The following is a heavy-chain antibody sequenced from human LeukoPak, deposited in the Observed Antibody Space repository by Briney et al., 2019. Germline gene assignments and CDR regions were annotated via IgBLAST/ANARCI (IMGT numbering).Heavy chain of an antibody. CDR3: ARQRIAPAWFDP. V-gene: IGHV1-46*01. CDR2: INPSGGST. D-gene: IGHD6-13*01. CDR1: GYTFTSYY. J-gene: IGHJ5*02. Sequence: ASVKVSCKASGYTFTSYYMHWVRQAPGQGLEWMGIINPSGGSTSYAQKFQGRVTMTRDMSTSTVYMELSSLRCEDKAVYYCARQRIAPAWFDPWGQGTLVTVSS.